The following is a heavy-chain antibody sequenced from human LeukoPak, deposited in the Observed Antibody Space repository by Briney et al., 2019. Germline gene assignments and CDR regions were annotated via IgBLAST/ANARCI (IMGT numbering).Heavy chain of an antibody. CDR1: GYTFTNYA. Sequence: ASVKVSCKASGYTFTNYAMNWVRQAPGQGLEWMGWINPNSGGTNYAQKFQGRVTMTRDTSISAAYMELSRLRSDDTAVYYCARVKYYDSSGYSMDVWGKGTTVTVSS. D-gene: IGHD3-22*01. CDR2: INPNSGGT. V-gene: IGHV1-2*02. CDR3: ARVKYYDSSGYSMDV. J-gene: IGHJ6*03.